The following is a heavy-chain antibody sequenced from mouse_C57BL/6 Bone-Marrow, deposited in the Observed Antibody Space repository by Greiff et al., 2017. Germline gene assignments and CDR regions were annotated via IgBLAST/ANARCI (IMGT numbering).Heavy chain of an antibody. Sequence: QVQLQQPGAELVRPGSSVKLSCKASGYTFTSYWMHWVKQRPIQGLEWIGNIDPSDSETHYNQKFKDKATLTVDKSSSTAYMQLSSLTSEDSAVYYSARADTNWDYYYAMDYWGQGTSVTVSS. V-gene: IGHV1-52*01. CDR2: IDPSDSET. CDR3: ARADTNWDYYYAMDY. J-gene: IGHJ4*01. D-gene: IGHD4-1*01. CDR1: GYTFTSYW.